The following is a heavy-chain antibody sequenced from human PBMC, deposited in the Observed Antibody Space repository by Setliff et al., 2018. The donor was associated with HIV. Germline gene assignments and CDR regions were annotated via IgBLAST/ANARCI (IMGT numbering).Heavy chain of an antibody. Sequence: ASVKVSCKASGYTFTGDEMHWVRQAPGQGLEWMGRINPNSGGTNYAQKFQGRVTMTRDTSISTAYMELSRLRSDDTAVYYCARDGPAPLTPVVTPGDYWGQGTLVTVSS. D-gene: IGHD4-17*01. J-gene: IGHJ4*02. V-gene: IGHV1-2*06. CDR3: ARDGPAPLTPVVTPGDY. CDR1: GYTFTGDE. CDR2: INPNSGGT.